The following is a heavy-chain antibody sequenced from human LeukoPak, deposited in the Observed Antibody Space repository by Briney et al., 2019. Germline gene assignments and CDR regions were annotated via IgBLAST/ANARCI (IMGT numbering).Heavy chain of an antibody. CDR3: ARDREVAATPDGFDP. Sequence: PGGSLRLSCAASGFTFSRYAMHWVRQAPGKGLEYVSAISSNGGSTYYANSVKGRFTISRDNSKNTLYLQMGSLRAEDMAVYYCARDREVAATPDGFDPWGQGTLVTVSS. D-gene: IGHD2-15*01. CDR2: ISSNGGST. V-gene: IGHV3-64*01. CDR1: GFTFSRYA. J-gene: IGHJ5*02.